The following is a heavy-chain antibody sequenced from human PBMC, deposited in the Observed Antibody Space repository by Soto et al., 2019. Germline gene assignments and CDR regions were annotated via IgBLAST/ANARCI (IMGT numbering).Heavy chain of an antibody. CDR2: IYYSGST. Sequence: SETLSLTCTVSGGSISSSSYYWGWIRQPPGKGLEWIGSIYYSGSTYYNPSLKSRVTISVDTSKNQFSLKLSSVTAADTAVYYCASRRDGYNYYGYWGQGTLVTVSS. CDR1: GGSISSSSYY. J-gene: IGHJ4*02. D-gene: IGHD5-12*01. V-gene: IGHV4-39*07. CDR3: ASRRDGYNYYGY.